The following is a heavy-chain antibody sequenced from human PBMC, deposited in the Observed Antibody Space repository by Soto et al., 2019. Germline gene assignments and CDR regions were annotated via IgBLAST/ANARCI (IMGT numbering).Heavy chain of an antibody. V-gene: IGHV3-23*01. Sequence: ASVKVSCAASGFTFSSYAMSWVRQAPGKGLEWISTISGSGGSTYYADSVKGRFTFSRDNSESTLYLQMNSLRAEDTAVYYCAKDQNYYGSGSYYKMWGQGTLVTVSS. CDR3: AKDQNYYGSGSYYKM. J-gene: IGHJ4*02. D-gene: IGHD3-10*01. CDR2: ISGSGGST. CDR1: GFTFSSYA.